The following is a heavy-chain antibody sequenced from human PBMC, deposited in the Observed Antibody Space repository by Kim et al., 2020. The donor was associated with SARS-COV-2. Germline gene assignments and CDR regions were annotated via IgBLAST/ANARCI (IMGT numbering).Heavy chain of an antibody. D-gene: IGHD2-15*01. CDR2: ISYDGSNK. J-gene: IGHJ4*02. CDR1: GFTFSSYG. Sequence: GGSLRLSCAASGFTFSSYGMHWVRQAPGKGLEWVAVISYDGSNKYYADSVKGRFTISRDNSKNTLYLQMNSLRAEDTAVYYCAKDVPVVAATPSLRNYWGQGTLVTVSS. CDR3: AKDVPVVAATPSLRNY. V-gene: IGHV3-30*18.